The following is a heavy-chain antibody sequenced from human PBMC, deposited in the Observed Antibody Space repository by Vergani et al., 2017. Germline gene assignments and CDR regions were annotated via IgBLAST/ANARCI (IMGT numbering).Heavy chain of an antibody. D-gene: IGHD3-9*01. CDR1: GGSISSYY. J-gene: IGHJ4*02. Sequence: QVQLQESGPGLVKPSETLSLTCTVSGGSISSYYWSWIRQPPGKGLEWIGEINHSGSTNYNPSLKSRVTISVDTSKNQFSLKLSSVTAADTAVYYCARVGQKYYDILTGYLDYWGQGTLVTVSS. CDR3: ARVGQKYYDILTGYLDY. V-gene: IGHV4-59*12. CDR2: INHSGST.